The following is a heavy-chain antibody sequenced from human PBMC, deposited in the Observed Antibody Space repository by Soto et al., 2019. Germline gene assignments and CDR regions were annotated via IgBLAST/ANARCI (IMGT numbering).Heavy chain of an antibody. CDR2: INHSGTT. CDR1: GGSFSCYC. V-gene: IGHV4-34*01. Sequence: SETLSHTCAVYGGSFSCYCCSVMGQLPGKGLEWMGEINHSGTTKDNPSLKSRVTISADTSKNHFSLKLASVTAADTAVYFCSRSRERWLVDAFDMWGQGAVVTVSS. J-gene: IGHJ3*02. CDR3: SRSRERWLVDAFDM. D-gene: IGHD6-19*01.